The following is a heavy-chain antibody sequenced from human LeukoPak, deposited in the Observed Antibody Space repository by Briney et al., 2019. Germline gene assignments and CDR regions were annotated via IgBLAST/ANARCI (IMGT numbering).Heavy chain of an antibody. D-gene: IGHD3-22*01. J-gene: IGHJ4*02. Sequence: GGSQTLSCAVSGFTFSSYAMHGVRQAPGKGLEWLTVISYDGSNKYYADSVKGRFTISRDNSKNTLYLQMNSLRAEDTAVYYCARPHYYDSSGYLGMLDYWGQGTLVTVSS. V-gene: IGHV3-30*04. CDR3: ARPHYYDSSGYLGMLDY. CDR1: GFTFSSYA. CDR2: ISYDGSNK.